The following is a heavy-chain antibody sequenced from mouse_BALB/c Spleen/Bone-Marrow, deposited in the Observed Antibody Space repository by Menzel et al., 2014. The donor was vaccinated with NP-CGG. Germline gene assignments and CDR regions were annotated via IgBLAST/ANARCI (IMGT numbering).Heavy chain of an antibody. CDR1: GYTFXSYW. Sequence: VQLQQSGAELVKPGAPVKLSCKASGYTFXSYWMNWVKQRPGRGLEWIGRIDPSDSETHYNQKFKDKATLTVDKSSSTAYIQLSSLTSEDSAVYYCARALGDGYYYAMDYWGQGTSVTVSS. J-gene: IGHJ4*01. V-gene: IGHV1-69*02. D-gene: IGHD2-3*01. CDR2: IDPSDSET. CDR3: ARALGDGYYYAMDY.